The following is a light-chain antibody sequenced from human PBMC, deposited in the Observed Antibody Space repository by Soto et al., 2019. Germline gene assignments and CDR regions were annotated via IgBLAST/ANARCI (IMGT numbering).Light chain of an antibody. CDR3: CSFTPSTIWV. CDR1: SSDVGSYNL. Sequence: QSALTQPASVSGSPGQSITISCTATSSDVGSYNLVSWYRQHPDKAPQLLIYEAFKRPSGVSIRFSGSKSGNTASLTISGLQAEDEADYYCCSFTPSTIWVFGGGTKVTVL. CDR2: EAF. J-gene: IGLJ3*02. V-gene: IGLV2-23*01.